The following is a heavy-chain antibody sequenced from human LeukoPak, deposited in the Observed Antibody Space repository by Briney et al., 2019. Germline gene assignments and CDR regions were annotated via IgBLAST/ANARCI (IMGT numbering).Heavy chain of an antibody. J-gene: IGHJ4*02. CDR1: GFIFCDYY. Sequence: GGSLRLSCAASGFIFCDYYMSWIRQSPGKGLEWLSYISSSGSTIHYGDPVKGRFTISRDNAKNSLYLQMISLRAEDTAVYYCARLNVPADEYYFDYWGQGTLVTVSS. V-gene: IGHV3-11*04. D-gene: IGHD2-2*01. CDR3: ARLNVPADEYYFDY. CDR2: ISSSGSTI.